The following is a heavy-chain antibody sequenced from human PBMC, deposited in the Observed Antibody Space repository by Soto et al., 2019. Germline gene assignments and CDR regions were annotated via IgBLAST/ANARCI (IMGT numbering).Heavy chain of an antibody. V-gene: IGHV4-30-2*06. CDR3: ARDSYAMSSFALDV. Sequence: QVQLQESGSGLVETFQTLSLTCTVSGDSIGSGGFSWTWIRQSTGKGLEWIGYVYRTGATSYNPSIEGRASISVDTSRNQFSLKLKSVTPAGTAVYFCARDSYAMSSFALDVWGRGTSVTVSS. CDR2: VYRTGAT. J-gene: IGHJ6*02. D-gene: IGHD2-2*01. CDR1: GDSIGSGGFS.